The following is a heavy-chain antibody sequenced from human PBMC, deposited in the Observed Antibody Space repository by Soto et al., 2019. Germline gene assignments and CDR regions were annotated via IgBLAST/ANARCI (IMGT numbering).Heavy chain of an antibody. CDR1: GFTFDDYG. CDR2: IRSKAYGGTT. Sequence: GGSLRLSCAASGFTFDDYGMSWVRQAPGKGLEWVGFIRSKAYGGTTEYAASVKGRFTISRDDSKSIAYLQMNSLKTEDTAVYYCTGGPYCSGGSCYWRFDYWGQGTLVTVSS. CDR3: TGGPYCSGGSCYWRFDY. D-gene: IGHD2-15*01. J-gene: IGHJ4*02. V-gene: IGHV3-49*04.